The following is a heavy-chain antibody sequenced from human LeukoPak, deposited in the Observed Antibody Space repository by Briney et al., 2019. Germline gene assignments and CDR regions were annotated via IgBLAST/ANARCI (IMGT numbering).Heavy chain of an antibody. D-gene: IGHD6-19*01. V-gene: IGHV4-59*12. J-gene: IGHJ4*02. CDR1: GGSISSYY. CDR3: ARGGWWRVFDY. CDR2: IYYSGST. Sequence: SETLSLTCTVSGGSISSYYWSWIRQPPGKGLEWIGYIYYSGSTNYNPSLKSRVTISVDTSKNQFPLKLSSVTAADTAVYYCARGGWWRVFDYWGQGTLVTVSS.